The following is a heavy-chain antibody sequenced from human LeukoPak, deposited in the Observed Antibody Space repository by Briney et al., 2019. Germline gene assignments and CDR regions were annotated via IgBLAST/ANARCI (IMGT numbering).Heavy chain of an antibody. CDR1: GYTFTSNY. Sequence: SSLKVSCKASGYTFTSNYMHWVRQAPGQPLEWIGIIHPSGGNTNYAQKFQGRVAMTRDTSTSTVYMELSSLRSEDTAIYYCARDCSSTRCQGPVFDNWGQGTLVTVSS. J-gene: IGHJ4*02. CDR3: ARDCSSTRCQGPVFDN. CDR2: IHPSGGNT. D-gene: IGHD2-2*01. V-gene: IGHV1-46*01.